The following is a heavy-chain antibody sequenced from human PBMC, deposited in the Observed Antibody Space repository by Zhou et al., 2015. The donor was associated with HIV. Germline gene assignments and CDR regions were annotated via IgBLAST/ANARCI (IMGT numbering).Heavy chain of an antibody. Sequence: QVQLVQSGAEVKKPGSSVKVSCKASGGTFSSYAISWVRQAPGQGLEWMGGIIPIFGTANYAQKFQGRVTITADESTSTAYMELSSLRSEDTAVYYCARKGNILTGPVYGYGTSWGQGDPRSPSP. J-gene: IGHJ6*02. D-gene: IGHD3-9*01. V-gene: IGHV1-69*01. CDR2: IIPIFGTA. CDR1: GGTFSSYA. CDR3: ARKGNILTGPVYGYGTS.